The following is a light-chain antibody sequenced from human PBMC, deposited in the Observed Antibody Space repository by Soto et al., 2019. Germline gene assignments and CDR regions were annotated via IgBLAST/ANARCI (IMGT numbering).Light chain of an antibody. CDR3: QQRHMWPIT. CDR2: GAS. CDR1: QSVSSN. J-gene: IGKJ5*01. Sequence: EIVMTQSQATLSVSPGERATLSCRASQSVSSNLAWYQQKPGQAPRLPIYGASSRATGIPDRFSGRGSGTDFTLTISSLEPEDSAVYYCQQRHMWPITFGQGTRLEIK. V-gene: IGKV3-11*01.